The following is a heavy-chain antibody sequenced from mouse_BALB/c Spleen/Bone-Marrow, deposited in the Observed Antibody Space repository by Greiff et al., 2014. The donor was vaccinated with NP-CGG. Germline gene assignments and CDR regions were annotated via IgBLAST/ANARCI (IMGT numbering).Heavy chain of an antibody. J-gene: IGHJ4*01. D-gene: IGHD2-3*01. CDR1: GYTFTSYY. V-gene: IGHV1S81*02. Sequence: VQLQQSGAELVKPGASVKLSCKASGYTFTSYYMYWVKQRPGQGLEWIGEINPSNGGINFNEKFKSKATLTVDKSSSTAYMQLSSLTSEDSAVYYCTRGGWLAMDYWGQGTSVTVSS. CDR3: TRGGWLAMDY. CDR2: INPSNGGI.